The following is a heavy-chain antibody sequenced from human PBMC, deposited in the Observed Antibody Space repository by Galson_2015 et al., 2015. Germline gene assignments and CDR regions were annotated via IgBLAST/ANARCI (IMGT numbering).Heavy chain of an antibody. D-gene: IGHD3-22*01. CDR2: VSSDGSNK. J-gene: IGHJ4*02. CDR3: ARDGVSRDYYSYFDY. CDR1: GLTFSSYA. Sequence: SLRLSCAASGLTFSSYAMHWVRQAPGEGLEWVADVSSDGSNKYYADSVKGRFTISRDNSKNTLYLQMNSLRAEDTAVYFCARDGVSRDYYSYFDYWGQGTLVTVSS. V-gene: IGHV3-30*14.